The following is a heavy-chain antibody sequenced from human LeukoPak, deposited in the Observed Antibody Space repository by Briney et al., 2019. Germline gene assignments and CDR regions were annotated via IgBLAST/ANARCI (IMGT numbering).Heavy chain of an antibody. CDR1: GFTFSSYA. CDR2: ISGSGGST. J-gene: IGHJ6*02. V-gene: IGHV3-23*01. D-gene: IGHD2-2*01. Sequence: PGGSLRLSCAASGFTFSSYAMSWVRQAPGKGLEWVSAISGSGGSTYYADSVKGRFTISRDNYKNTLFLQMNSLRAEDTAVYYCAKALGVVPAAIPYYYYGMDVWGQGTTVTVS. CDR3: AKALGVVPAAIPYYYYGMDV.